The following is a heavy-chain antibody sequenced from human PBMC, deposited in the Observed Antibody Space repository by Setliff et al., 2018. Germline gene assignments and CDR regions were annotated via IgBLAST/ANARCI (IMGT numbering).Heavy chain of an antibody. J-gene: IGHJ3*02. D-gene: IGHD7-27*01. CDR3: ARAGAIQGGFDI. V-gene: IGHV4-4*07. CDR1: GGSIITYY. CDR2: IHSSGNT. Sequence: PSETLSLTCNVSGGSIITYYWSWIRQPAGKGLEWIGRIHSSGNTNYKPSLKSRVTMSVDTTKNQFSLKLSSVTAADTAVYYCARAGAIQGGFDIWGQGTVVTV.